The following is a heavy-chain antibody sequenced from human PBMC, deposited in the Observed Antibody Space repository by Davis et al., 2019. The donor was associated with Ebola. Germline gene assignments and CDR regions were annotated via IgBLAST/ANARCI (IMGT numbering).Heavy chain of an antibody. CDR1: GCSFTSYW. V-gene: IGHV5-10-1*01. Sequence: PGGSLRLSCKGSGCSFTSYWISWVRQMPGKGLEWMGRIDPSDSYTNYSPSFQGHVTISADKSISTAYLQWSSLKASDTAMYYCARLEEIAVADKGDYWGQGTLVTVSS. J-gene: IGHJ4*02. D-gene: IGHD6-19*01. CDR2: IDPSDSYT. CDR3: ARLEEIAVADKGDY.